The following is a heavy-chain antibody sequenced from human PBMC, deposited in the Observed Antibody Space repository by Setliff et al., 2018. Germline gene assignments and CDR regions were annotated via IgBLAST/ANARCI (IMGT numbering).Heavy chain of an antibody. CDR1: GYTFNNYA. D-gene: IGHD1-1*01. CDR2: INTDTGNP. CDR3: ARVETGSLLDY. Sequence: ASVKVSCKASGYTFNNYAINWVRQAPGQGLEWMGWINTDTGNPTSAQGLTGRFVFSLDTSVSTPYLQISSLKAEDTALYYCARVETGSLLDYWGQGPRVTVSS. V-gene: IGHV7-4-1*02. J-gene: IGHJ4*02.